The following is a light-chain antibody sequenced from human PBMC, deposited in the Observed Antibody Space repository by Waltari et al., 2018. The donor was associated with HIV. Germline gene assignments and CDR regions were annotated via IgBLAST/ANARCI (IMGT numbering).Light chain of an antibody. Sequence: QSALTQPPSVSGAPGQTVTMSCTGVSYHLGIFYAVHWYQHLPGAAPKLLISSYYSRPAGVPDRFSGSKSGASASLTITGLQAEDEADYYCQSFDSSLSRWVFGGGTKLTVL. CDR2: SYY. V-gene: IGLV1-40*01. J-gene: IGLJ3*02. CDR1: SYHLGIFYA. CDR3: QSFDSSLSRWV.